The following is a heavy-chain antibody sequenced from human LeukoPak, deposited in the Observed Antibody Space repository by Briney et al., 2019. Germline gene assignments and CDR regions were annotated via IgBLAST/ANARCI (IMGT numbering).Heavy chain of an antibody. CDR2: IYHSGST. Sequence: SETLSLTCTVSGGSISSYYWGRIRQPPGKGLEWIGSIYHSGSTYYNPSLKSRVTISVDTSKNQFSLKLSSVTAADTAVYYCARDGSGDFWSGYYVDNWFDPWGQGTLVTVSS. CDR1: GGSISSYY. J-gene: IGHJ5*02. CDR3: ARDGSGDFWSGYYVDNWFDP. D-gene: IGHD3-3*01. V-gene: IGHV4-38-2*02.